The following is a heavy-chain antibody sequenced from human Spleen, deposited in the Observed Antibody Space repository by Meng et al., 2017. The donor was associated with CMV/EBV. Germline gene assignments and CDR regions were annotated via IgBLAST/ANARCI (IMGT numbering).Heavy chain of an antibody. CDR1: GYSFANYG. Sequence: SGYSFANYGFSWVRQAPGQALEWMGWIHSFNGDTRYARQVQGRVTLTTDTSTNTAYMELRSLRSDDTAVYFCARALYYDFWSSPYDYWGQGTLVTVSS. CDR2: IHSFNGDT. D-gene: IGHD3/OR15-3a*01. V-gene: IGHV1-18*01. CDR3: ARALYYDFWSSPYDY. J-gene: IGHJ4*02.